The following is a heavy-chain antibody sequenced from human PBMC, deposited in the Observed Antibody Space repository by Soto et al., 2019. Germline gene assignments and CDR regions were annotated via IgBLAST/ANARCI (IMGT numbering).Heavy chain of an antibody. CDR2: ISGSGATT. V-gene: IGHV3-23*01. J-gene: IGHJ4*02. CDR1: GFSFGGYA. CDR3: AKGSRGYTGYVFDY. D-gene: IGHD5-12*01. Sequence: PGGSLRLSCATSGFSFGGYAMSWVRQAPGKGLDWVSSISGSGATTYYTNSVKGRFTISRDNSKNTVYLQMNSLRAEDTAVYYCAKGSRGYTGYVFDYWGQGALVTAPQ.